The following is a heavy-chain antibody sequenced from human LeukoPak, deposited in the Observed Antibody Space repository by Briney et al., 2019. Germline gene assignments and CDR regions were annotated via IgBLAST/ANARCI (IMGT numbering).Heavy chain of an antibody. CDR2: ISAYNGNT. CDR1: GYTFTSYG. Sequence: ASVKVSCKASGYTFTSYGISWLRQAPGQGLEWMGWISAYNGNTNYAQKLQGRVTMTTDTSTSTAYMELRSLRSDDTAVYYCATPRYYYDSSGYPGDSCDIWGQGTMVTVSS. V-gene: IGHV1-18*01. CDR3: ATPRYYYDSSGYPGDSCDI. D-gene: IGHD3-22*01. J-gene: IGHJ3*02.